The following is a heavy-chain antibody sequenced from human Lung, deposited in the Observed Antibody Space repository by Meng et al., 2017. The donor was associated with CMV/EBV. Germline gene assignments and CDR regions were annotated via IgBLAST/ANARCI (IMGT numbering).Heavy chain of an antibody. CDR3: TIGHSSGI. V-gene: IGHV3-49*04. J-gene: IGHJ4*02. CDR2: IRSKGYGGTI. CDR1: GFTFGDYA. D-gene: IGHD6-19*01. Sequence: GGSLRLSCRASGFTFGDYAMSWVRQAPGKGLEWVGFIRSKGYGGTIEYAESVKGRFTISRDDSKSIDYLQMNSLKTEDTAVYYCTIGHSSGIWGQGTLVTVSS.